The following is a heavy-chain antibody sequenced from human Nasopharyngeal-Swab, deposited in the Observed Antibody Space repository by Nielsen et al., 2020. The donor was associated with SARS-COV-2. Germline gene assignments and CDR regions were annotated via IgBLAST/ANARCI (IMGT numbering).Heavy chain of an antibody. D-gene: IGHD3-22*01. CDR3: ARDAATMIVGLNWFDP. CDR1: GYTSTSYG. V-gene: IGHV1-18*01. Sequence: ASVKVSCEASGYTSTSYGISWVRQAPGQGLEWMGWISAYNGNTNYAQKLQGRVTMTTDTSTSTAYMELRSLRSDDTAVYYCARDAATMIVGLNWFDPWGQGTLVTVSS. J-gene: IGHJ5*02. CDR2: ISAYNGNT.